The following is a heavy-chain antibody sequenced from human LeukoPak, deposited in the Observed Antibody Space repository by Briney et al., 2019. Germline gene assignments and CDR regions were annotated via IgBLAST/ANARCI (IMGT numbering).Heavy chain of an antibody. CDR1: GFTFSSYE. Sequence: PGGPLRLSCAASGFTFSSYEMNWVRQAPGKGLEWVSYISSSGSTIYYADSVKGRFTISRDNAKNSLYLQMNSLRAEDTAVYYCARDYGGYYGSGSYSSFDHWGQGTLVTVSS. J-gene: IGHJ4*02. V-gene: IGHV3-48*03. CDR2: ISSSGSTI. D-gene: IGHD3-10*01. CDR3: ARDYGGYYGSGSYSSFDH.